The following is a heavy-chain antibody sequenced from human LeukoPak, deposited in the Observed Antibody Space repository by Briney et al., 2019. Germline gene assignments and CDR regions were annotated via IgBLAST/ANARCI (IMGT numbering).Heavy chain of an antibody. D-gene: IGHD3-22*01. V-gene: IGHV5-51*01. Sequence: GESLKISCKGSGYSFTSYWIGWVRQMPGRGLEWMGIIYPDDSDTRYSPSFQGQVTISADKSISTAYLQWSSLKASDTAMYYCARQRSTAYYDSSGLPCDAFDIWGQGTMVNVSS. CDR1: GYSFTSYW. J-gene: IGHJ3*02. CDR2: IYPDDSDT. CDR3: ARQRSTAYYDSSGLPCDAFDI.